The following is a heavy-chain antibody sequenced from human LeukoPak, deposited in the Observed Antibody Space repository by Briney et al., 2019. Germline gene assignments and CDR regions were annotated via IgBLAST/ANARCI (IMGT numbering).Heavy chain of an antibody. J-gene: IGHJ3*02. CDR1: GGSFSGYY. V-gene: IGHV4-34*01. CDR2: INHSGST. D-gene: IGHD3-9*01. Sequence: SETLSLTCAVYGGSFSGYYWSWIRQPPGKGLEWIGEINHSGSTNYNPSLKSRVTISVDTSKNQFSLKLSSVTAADTAVYYCARHVNVLRYFDWLLNDAFDIWGQGTMVTVSS. CDR3: ARHVNVLRYFDWLLNDAFDI.